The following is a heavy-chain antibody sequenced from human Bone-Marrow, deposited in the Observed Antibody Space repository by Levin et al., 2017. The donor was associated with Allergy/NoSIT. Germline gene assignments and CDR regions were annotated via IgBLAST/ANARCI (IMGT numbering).Heavy chain of an antibody. Sequence: GESLKISCAASGFTVSSNYMSWVRQAPGKGLEWVSAIYSGGSTYYADSVKGRFTISRDNSKNTLYLLMNSLRAEDTAMYYCARGPTYGVADYWGQGTLVTVSS. D-gene: IGHD3-3*01. J-gene: IGHJ4*02. V-gene: IGHV3-53*01. CDR3: ARGPTYGVADY. CDR2: IYSGGST. CDR1: GFTVSSNY.